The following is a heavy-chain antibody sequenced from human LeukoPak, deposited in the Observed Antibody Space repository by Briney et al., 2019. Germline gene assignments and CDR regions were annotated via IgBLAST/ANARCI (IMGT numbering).Heavy chain of an antibody. V-gene: IGHV3-7*01. Sequence: GGPLRLFCAPSGFPFNTYWMRWVRQAPGKGLEWLANIKEDGTRDYYVESVKGRFTISKDNAKTSLYLQVNSLRAEDTAVYYCARDTKAGYFDLWGQGTLVTVSS. CDR2: IKEDGTRD. J-gene: IGHJ4*02. CDR3: ARDTKAGYFDL. CDR1: GFPFNTYW.